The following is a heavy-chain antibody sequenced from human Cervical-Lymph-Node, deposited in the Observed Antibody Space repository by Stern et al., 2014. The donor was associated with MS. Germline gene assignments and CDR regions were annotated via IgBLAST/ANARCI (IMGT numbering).Heavy chain of an antibody. D-gene: IGHD6-19*01. V-gene: IGHV3-23*04. CDR1: GFTFSSYA. Sequence: EVQLVESGGTLVQPGGSLRLSCAASGFTFSSYAMSWVRQAPGKGLEWVSVIGVSDCSTFYADSVHGRFTISRDNSKNTLFLQMNSLRAEDTAVYYCAKVYGSGPFDYWGQGTLVTVSS. CDR2: IGVSDCST. J-gene: IGHJ4*02. CDR3: AKVYGSGPFDY.